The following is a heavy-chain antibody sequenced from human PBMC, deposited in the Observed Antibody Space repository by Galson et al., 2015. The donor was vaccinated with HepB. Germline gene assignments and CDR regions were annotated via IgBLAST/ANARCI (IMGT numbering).Heavy chain of an antibody. CDR1: GFTFSSYA. CDR2: ISGGGGST. CDR3: ASRAWIQLWLPDY. Sequence: SLRLSCAASGFTFSSYAMSWVRQAPGKGLEWVSSISGGGGSTYYAASVKGRFTISRDNSKNTLPLQMNSLRAEDTAVYYCASRAWIQLWLPDYWGQGTLVTVSS. J-gene: IGHJ4*02. V-gene: IGHV3-23*01. D-gene: IGHD5-18*01.